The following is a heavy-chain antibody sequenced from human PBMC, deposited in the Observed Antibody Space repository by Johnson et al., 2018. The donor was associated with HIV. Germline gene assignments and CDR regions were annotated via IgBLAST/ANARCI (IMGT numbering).Heavy chain of an antibody. Sequence: QVQLVESGGGVVQPGRSLRLSCAASGFTFSSYAMHWVRQAPGKGLEWVAVISYDGSNKYYADSVKGRFTISRDNSKNTLYLQMNSLRAEDTAVYYCASPILRLSIPNKIGIVGATQQVDAFDIWGQGTMVTVSS. CDR3: ASPILRLSIPNKIGIVGATQQVDAFDI. CDR1: GFTFSSYA. J-gene: IGHJ3*02. CDR2: ISYDGSNK. V-gene: IGHV3-30*04. D-gene: IGHD1-26*01.